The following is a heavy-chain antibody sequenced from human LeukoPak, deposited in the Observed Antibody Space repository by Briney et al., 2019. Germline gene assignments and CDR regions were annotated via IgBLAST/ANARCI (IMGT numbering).Heavy chain of an antibody. CDR3: ATYGSGSYFAFDI. V-gene: IGHV1-2*02. Sequence: ASSVKVSCKASGYTFTGYYMHGVRQAAGQGREWMGLINPNSGGTNYAQKFHGRVNMTRDTSISTAYMELSRRRSDDTAVYYCATYGSGSYFAFDIWGQGTMVTVSS. D-gene: IGHD3-10*01. CDR2: INPNSGGT. J-gene: IGHJ3*02. CDR1: GYTFTGYY.